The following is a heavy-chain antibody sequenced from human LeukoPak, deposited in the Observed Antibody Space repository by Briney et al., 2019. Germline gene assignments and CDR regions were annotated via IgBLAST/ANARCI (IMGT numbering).Heavy chain of an antibody. CDR2: ISYDGSNK. V-gene: IGHV3-30-3*01. Sequence: GGSLRLSCAASGFTFSSYAMHWVRQAPGKGLEWVAVISYDGSNKYYADSVKGRFTISRDNSKNTLYLQMNSLRAEDTAVYYCAKVDWGDHSPLDYYYYMDVRGKGTTVTVSS. CDR1: GFTFSSYA. CDR3: AKVDWGDHSPLDYYYYMDV. J-gene: IGHJ6*03. D-gene: IGHD3-16*01.